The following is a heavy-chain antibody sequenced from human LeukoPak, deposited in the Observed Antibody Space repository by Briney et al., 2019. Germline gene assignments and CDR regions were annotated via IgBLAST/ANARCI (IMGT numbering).Heavy chain of an antibody. J-gene: IGHJ4*02. CDR2: IRNRPYGGTT. Sequence: PGRSLRLSCTASGFTFGDYALSWVRQAPGKGLEWVGFIRNRPYGGTTEYAASVKGRFTISRDDSKSIAYLQMSSLKTEDTGVYYCTTTPGIWGQGTLVTVSS. CDR3: TTTPGI. CDR1: GFTFGDYA. V-gene: IGHV3-49*04.